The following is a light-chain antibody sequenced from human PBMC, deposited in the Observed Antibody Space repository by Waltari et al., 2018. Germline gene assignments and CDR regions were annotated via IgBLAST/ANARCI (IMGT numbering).Light chain of an antibody. Sequence: DIQMTQSPSSLSPSVGDRVTITCQASHDISNYLNWYQQKPGKAPKLRIYDASNLETGVPSRFSGSGSGTDFSFTISSLQPEDIATYYCQQFDNLVYTFGQGTKLEIK. CDR1: HDISNY. CDR3: QQFDNLVYT. V-gene: IGKV1-33*01. J-gene: IGKJ2*01. CDR2: DAS.